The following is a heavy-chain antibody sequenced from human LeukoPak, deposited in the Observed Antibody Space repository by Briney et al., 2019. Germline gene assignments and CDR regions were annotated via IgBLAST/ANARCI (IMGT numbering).Heavy chain of an antibody. CDR3: ASSPQDSSGYYWGGGFDY. CDR1: GGTFSSYA. V-gene: IGHV1-69*13. Sequence: SVKVSCKASGGTFSSYAISWVRQAPGQGLEWMGGVIPIFGTANYAQKFQGRVTITADESTSTAYMELSSLRSEDTAVYYCASSPQDSSGYYWGGGFDYWGQGTLVTVSS. D-gene: IGHD3-22*01. CDR2: VIPIFGTA. J-gene: IGHJ4*02.